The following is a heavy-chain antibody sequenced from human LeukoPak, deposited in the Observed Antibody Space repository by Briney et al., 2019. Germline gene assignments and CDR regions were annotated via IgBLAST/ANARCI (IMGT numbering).Heavy chain of an antibody. CDR2: IIPILGTA. J-gene: IGHJ6*02. V-gene: IGHV1-69*01. CDR3: ARGLVRYFDWLLPPYSYGMDV. Sequence: SVKVSCKASGGTFSSYSSSWVRQAPGQGLEWMGGIIPILGTANYAQKFQGRVTITADESTSTAYMELSSLRSEDTAVYYCARGLVRYFDWLLPPYSYGMDVWGQGPTVTVSS. D-gene: IGHD3-9*01. CDR1: GGTFSSYS.